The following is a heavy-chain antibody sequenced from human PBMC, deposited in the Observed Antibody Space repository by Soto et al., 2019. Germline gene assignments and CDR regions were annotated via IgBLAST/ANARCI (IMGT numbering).Heavy chain of an antibody. CDR3: ARAINYYGSGTVGY. CDR2: MNPNSGNT. CDR1: GYTLTSYA. D-gene: IGHD3-10*01. V-gene: IGHV1-8*01. Sequence: ASVKVCCKDSGYTLTSYAINWVRQETGQGLEWMGWMNPNSGNTGYAQKFQGRVTMTRNTSISTGYMELSSLRSEDTAVYYCARAINYYGSGTVGYWGQGTLVTVSS. J-gene: IGHJ4*02.